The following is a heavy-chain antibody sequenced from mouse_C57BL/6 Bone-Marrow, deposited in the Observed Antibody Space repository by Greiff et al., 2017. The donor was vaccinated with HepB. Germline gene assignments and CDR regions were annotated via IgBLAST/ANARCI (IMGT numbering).Heavy chain of an antibody. V-gene: IGHV6-3*01. CDR3: TGGGEY. CDR2: IRLKSDNYAT. Sequence: EVKLMESGGGLVQPGGSMKLSCVASGFTFSNYWMNWVRQSPEKGLEWVAQIRLKSDNYATHYAESVKGRFTISRDESKSSVYLEMNNLRDEGTGIYYCTGGGEYWGQGTLVTVSA. J-gene: IGHJ3*01. CDR1: GFTFSNYW.